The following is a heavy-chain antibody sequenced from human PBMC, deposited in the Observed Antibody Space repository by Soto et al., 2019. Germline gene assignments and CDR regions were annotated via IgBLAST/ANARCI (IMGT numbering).Heavy chain of an antibody. D-gene: IGHD3-16*01. CDR1: GGSLSNYY. Sequence: LSLTCNVSGGSLSNYYWTWVRQSPEKGLEWIGYMYYNGNINYNPSLKSRVTISIDTSKNQFSLTLKSVTAADTAVYYCASGGNWFDPWGQGVLVTVSS. CDR2: MYYNGNI. V-gene: IGHV4-59*01. CDR3: ASGGNWFDP. J-gene: IGHJ5*02.